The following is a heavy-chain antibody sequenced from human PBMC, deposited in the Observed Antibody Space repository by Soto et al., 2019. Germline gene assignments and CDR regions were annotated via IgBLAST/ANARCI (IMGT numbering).Heavy chain of an antibody. Sequence: VASVKVSCKASGYTFTSYGISWVRQAPGQGLEWMGWISAYNGNTNYAQKLQGRVTMTTDTSTSTAYMELRSLRSDDTAVYYCARDCSSTSCYPYYYYGMDVWGQGTTVTVSS. D-gene: IGHD2-2*01. CDR3: ARDCSSTSCYPYYYYGMDV. CDR1: GYTFTSYG. J-gene: IGHJ6*02. V-gene: IGHV1-18*04. CDR2: ISAYNGNT.